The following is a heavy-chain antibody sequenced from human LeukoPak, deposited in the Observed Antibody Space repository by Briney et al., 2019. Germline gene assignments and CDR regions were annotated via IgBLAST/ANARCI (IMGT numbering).Heavy chain of an antibody. Sequence: ASVKVSCKASGDTFINDYIHWVRQAPGQGLEWMGVSNPGGGATTYAQKFQGRVTMTRDMSTSTVYMELRSLRSEDTAVYYCARTYGRDGYNYNYWGQGTLVTVSS. CDR3: ARTYGRDGYNYNY. CDR2: SNPGGGAT. CDR1: GDTFINDY. V-gene: IGHV1-46*01. J-gene: IGHJ4*02. D-gene: IGHD5-24*01.